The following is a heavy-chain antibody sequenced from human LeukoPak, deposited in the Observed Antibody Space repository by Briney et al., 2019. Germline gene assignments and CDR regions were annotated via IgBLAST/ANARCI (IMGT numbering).Heavy chain of an antibody. Sequence: GGSLRLSCAASGFTFSNYWMHWLRQAPGKGLAWVSRIKTDGSITTYADSVKGRFTISRDNAQNTLYLQMNSLRAEDTAVYYYARATYYDYVGGSYGVGGMDVWGQGTTVTVSS. CDR3: ARATYYDYVGGSYGVGGMDV. CDR1: GFTFSNYW. CDR2: IKTDGSIT. D-gene: IGHD3-16*01. V-gene: IGHV3-74*01. J-gene: IGHJ6*02.